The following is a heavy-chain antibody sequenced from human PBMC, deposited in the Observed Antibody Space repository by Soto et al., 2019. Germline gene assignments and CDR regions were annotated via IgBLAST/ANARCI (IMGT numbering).Heavy chain of an antibody. D-gene: IGHD3-10*01. CDR3: AKDVRMILVRGVTYGFDV. V-gene: IGHV3-30*18. CDR1: GFTFSSYG. J-gene: IGHJ6*02. CDR2: ISYDGSNK. Sequence: QVQLVESGGGVVQPGRSLRLSCAASGFTFSSYGMHWVRQAPGKGLEWVAVISYDGSNKYYADSVKGRFTISRDNSKNTLYLQMNSLRAEDTAVYYCAKDVRMILVRGVTYGFDVWGQGTTVTVSS.